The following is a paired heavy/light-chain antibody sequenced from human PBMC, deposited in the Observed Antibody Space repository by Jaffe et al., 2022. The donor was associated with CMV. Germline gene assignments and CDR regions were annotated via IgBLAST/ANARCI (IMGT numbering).Heavy chain of an antibody. CDR3: AALPAAIKRGILNWFDS. CDR1: GFTFSSYA. J-gene: IGHJ5*01. Sequence: EVQLLESGGGLVQPGGSLRLSCAASGFTFSSYAMSWVRQAPGKGLEWVSVISGSGGSTYYADSVKGRFTISRDNSKNTLYLQMNSLRAEDTAVYYCAALPAAIKRGILNWFDSWGQGTQVTVSS. V-gene: IGHV3-23*01. D-gene: IGHD2-2*01. CDR2: ISGSGGST.
Light chain of an antibody. V-gene: IGLV2-11*01. J-gene: IGLJ1*01. CDR3: CSYAGRHTYV. CDR1: SSDVGGYNY. CDR2: DVS. Sequence: QSALTQPRSVSGSPGQSVTISCTGTSSDVGGYNYVSWYQQHPGKAPKVMIHDVSKRPSGVPDRFSGSKSGNTASLTISGLQAEDEADYYCCSYAGRHTYVFGTGTKVTVL.